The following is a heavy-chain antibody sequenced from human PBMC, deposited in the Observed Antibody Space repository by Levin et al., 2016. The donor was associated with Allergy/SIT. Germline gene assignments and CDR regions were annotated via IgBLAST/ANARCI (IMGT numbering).Heavy chain of an antibody. D-gene: IGHD1-26*01. V-gene: IGHV3-21*01. Sequence: WIRQPPGKGLEWVSSISSSSSYIYYADSVKGRFTISRDNAKNSLYLQMNSLRAEDTAVYYCARDGAQATKGWWYSGSYYGWEFDYWGQGTLVTVSS. CDR3: ARDGAQATKGWWYSGSYYGWEFDY. CDR2: ISSSSSYI. J-gene: IGHJ4*02.